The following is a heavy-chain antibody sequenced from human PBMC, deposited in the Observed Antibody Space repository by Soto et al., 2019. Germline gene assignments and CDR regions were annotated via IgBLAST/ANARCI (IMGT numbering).Heavy chain of an antibody. Sequence: SVKVSCKASGGTFSSYAISWVRQAPGQGLEWMGGIIPIFGTANYAQKFQGRVTITADESTSTAYMELSSLRSEDTAVYYCARDPYYDSSGRTTLSLGYWGQGTLVTVSS. J-gene: IGHJ4*02. CDR1: GGTFSSYA. CDR2: IIPIFGTA. CDR3: ARDPYYDSSGRTTLSLGY. V-gene: IGHV1-69*13. D-gene: IGHD3-22*01.